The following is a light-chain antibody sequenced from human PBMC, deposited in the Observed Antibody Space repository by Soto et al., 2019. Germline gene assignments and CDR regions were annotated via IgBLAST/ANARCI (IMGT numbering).Light chain of an antibody. CDR1: QSVDSN. CDR3: QQYNDWPHGT. Sequence: EIVMTQSPATLSVSPGERATLSCRTSQSVDSNLAWYQQKPGQAPRLLIYGASTRATGIPARFSGSGSGTEFTLTISSLQSEDFAVYFCQQYNDWPHGTFGQGTKVEIK. V-gene: IGKV3-15*01. J-gene: IGKJ1*01. CDR2: GAS.